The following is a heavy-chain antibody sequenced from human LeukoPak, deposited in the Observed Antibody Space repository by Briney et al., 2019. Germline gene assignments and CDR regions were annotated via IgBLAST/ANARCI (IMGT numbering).Heavy chain of an antibody. CDR2: IWYGGSDT. Sequence: PGGSLRLSCATSGFTFSSYGIDWVRQAPGTGLEWVAVIWYGGSDTNYADSVKDRFTISRDNSNNTLYLKMNSLRAEDTAVYYCAREALGTVAGLGGAFDIWGQGTMVTVSS. J-gene: IGHJ3*02. V-gene: IGHV3-33*01. CDR1: GFTFSSYG. CDR3: AREALGTVAGLGGAFDI. D-gene: IGHD6-19*01.